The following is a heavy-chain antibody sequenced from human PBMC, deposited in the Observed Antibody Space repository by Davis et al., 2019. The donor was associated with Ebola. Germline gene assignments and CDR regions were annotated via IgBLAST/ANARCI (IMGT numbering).Heavy chain of an antibody. Sequence: AASVKVSCKASGGTFSSYGISWVRQAPGQGLEWMGWISAYNGNTNYAQKLQGRVTMTTDTSTSTAYMELRSLRSDDTAVYYCAREGYCSSTSCLYYYYYYGMDVWGQGTTVTVSS. CDR1: GGTFSSYG. D-gene: IGHD2-2*01. CDR2: ISAYNGNT. CDR3: AREGYCSSTSCLYYYYYYGMDV. V-gene: IGHV1-18*01. J-gene: IGHJ6*02.